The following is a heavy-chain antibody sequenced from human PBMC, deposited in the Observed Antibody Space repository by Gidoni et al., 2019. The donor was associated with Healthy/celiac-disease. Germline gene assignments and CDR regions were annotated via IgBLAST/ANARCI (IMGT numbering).Heavy chain of an antibody. CDR3: ARGLYGDTYYFDY. V-gene: IGHV4-34*01. CDR1: GGSFSGYY. D-gene: IGHD4-17*01. J-gene: IGHJ4*02. CDR2: INHSGST. Sequence: QVQLQQWGAGLLKPSETLSLTPAVYGGSFSGYYWSWIRQPPGKGLEWIGEINHSGSTNYNPSLKSRVTISVDTSKNQFSLKLSSVTAADTAVYYCARGLYGDTYYFDYWGQGTLVTVSS.